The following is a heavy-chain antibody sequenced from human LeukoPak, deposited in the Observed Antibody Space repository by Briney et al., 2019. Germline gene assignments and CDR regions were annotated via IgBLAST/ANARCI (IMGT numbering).Heavy chain of an antibody. CDR3: ARDPVGATRPGYFDL. Sequence: GASVKVSCKASGGTFSSYAISWVRQAPGQGLEWMGGIILIFGTANYAQKFQGRVTITADESTSTAYMELSSLRSEDTAVYYCARDPVGATRPGYFDLWGRGTLVTVSS. D-gene: IGHD1-26*01. J-gene: IGHJ2*01. V-gene: IGHV1-69*01. CDR1: GGTFSSYA. CDR2: IILIFGTA.